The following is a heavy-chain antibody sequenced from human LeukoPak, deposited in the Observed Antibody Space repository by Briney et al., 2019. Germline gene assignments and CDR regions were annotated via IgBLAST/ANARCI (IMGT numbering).Heavy chain of an antibody. D-gene: IGHD3-22*01. CDR1: GFTFSSYE. CDR3: ASSMIVVVRKGYFDY. Sequence: PGGSLRLSCAASGFTFSSYEMNWVRQAPGKGLEWVSYISSSGSTIYYADSVKGRFTISRDNAKNSLYLQMNSLRAADTAVYYCASSMIVVVRKGYFDYWGQGTLVTVSS. J-gene: IGHJ4*02. V-gene: IGHV3-48*03. CDR2: ISSSGSTI.